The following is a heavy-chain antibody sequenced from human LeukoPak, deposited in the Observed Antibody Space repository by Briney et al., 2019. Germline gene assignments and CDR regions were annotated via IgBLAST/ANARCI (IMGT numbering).Heavy chain of an antibody. CDR1: GFTFSSYS. V-gene: IGHV3-21*01. Sequence: GRSLRLSCAASGFTFSSYSMNWVRQAPGEGLEWVSSISSSSSCIYYADSVKGRFTISRDNAKNSLYLQMNSLRAEDTAVYYCARDVSWQWLEDLYYYYGMDVWGQGTTVTVSS. J-gene: IGHJ6*02. CDR2: ISSSSSCI. CDR3: ARDVSWQWLEDLYYYYGMDV. D-gene: IGHD6-19*01.